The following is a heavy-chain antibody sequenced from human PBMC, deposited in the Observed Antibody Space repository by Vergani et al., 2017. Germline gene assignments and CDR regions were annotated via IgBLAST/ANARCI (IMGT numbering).Heavy chain of an antibody. D-gene: IGHD4-23*01. V-gene: IGHV1-69*12. CDR3: ARSSGPYGGNLLDDFDI. J-gene: IGHJ3*02. CDR1: GGTFSSYA. Sequence: QVQLVQSGAEVKKPGSSVKVSCKASGGTFSSYAISWVRQAPGQGLEWMGGIIPIFGTANYAQKFQGRVTITADESTSTAYMELSSLRSEDTAVYYCARSSGPYGGNLLDDFDIWGQGTMVTVSS. CDR2: IIPIFGTA.